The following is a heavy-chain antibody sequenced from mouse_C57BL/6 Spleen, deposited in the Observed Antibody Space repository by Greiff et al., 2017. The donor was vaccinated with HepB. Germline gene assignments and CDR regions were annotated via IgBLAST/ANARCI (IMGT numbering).Heavy chain of an antibody. CDR2: IDPENGDT. J-gene: IGHJ2*01. V-gene: IGHV14-4*01. CDR1: GFNIKDDY. D-gene: IGHD2-1*01. CDR3: TTGPLYGNYNY. Sequence: EVQLQQSGAELVRPGASVKLSCTASGFNIKDDYMHWVKQRPEQGLEWIGWIDPENGDTEYASKFQGKATITADTSSNPAYLQLSSLTSGDTAVYYCTTGPLYGNYNYWGQGTTLTVSS.